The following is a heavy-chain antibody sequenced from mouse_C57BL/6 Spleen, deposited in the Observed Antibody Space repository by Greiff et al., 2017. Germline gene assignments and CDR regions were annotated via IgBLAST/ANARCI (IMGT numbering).Heavy chain of an antibody. J-gene: IGHJ1*03. CDR1: GYTFTSYW. CDR3: ARGGGYSSYWYFDV. V-gene: IGHV1-50*01. CDR2: IDPSDSYT. D-gene: IGHD2-12*01. Sequence: VQLQQSGAELVKPGASVKLSCKASGYTFTSYWMQWVKQRPGQGLEWIGEIDPSDSYTNYNQKFKGKATLPVDTSSSTAYMQLSSLTSEDSAVYYCARGGGYSSYWYFDVWGTGTTVTVSS.